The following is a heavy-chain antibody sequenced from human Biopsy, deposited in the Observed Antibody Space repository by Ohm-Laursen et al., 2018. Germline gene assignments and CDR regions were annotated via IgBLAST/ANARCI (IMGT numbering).Heavy chain of an antibody. CDR1: GYSFTSYY. J-gene: IGHJ4*02. D-gene: IGHD6-19*01. CDR2: INPSGSTT. CDR3: ARNTGWYGDLYYFDY. Sequence: SSVKVSCKASGYSFTSYYMHWARQAPGHGLEWMGMINPSGSTTSYPQIFQGRVTMTRDTSKSTVYMELSSLRSADTAVYLCARNTGWYGDLYYFDYWGQGTLVTVSS. V-gene: IGHV1-46*01.